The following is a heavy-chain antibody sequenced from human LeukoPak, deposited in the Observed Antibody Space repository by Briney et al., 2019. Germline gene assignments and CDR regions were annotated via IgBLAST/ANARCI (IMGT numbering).Heavy chain of an antibody. Sequence: GASVKVSCKASGYTFTSYDINWVRQATGQGLEWMGWMNPNSGNTGYGQKFQGRVTMTRNTSISTAYMELSSLRSEDTAVYYCARGSSSWIPYYYYMDVWGKGTTVTVSS. CDR2: MNPNSGNT. CDR1: GYTFTSYD. V-gene: IGHV1-8*01. D-gene: IGHD6-13*01. J-gene: IGHJ6*03. CDR3: ARGSSSWIPYYYYMDV.